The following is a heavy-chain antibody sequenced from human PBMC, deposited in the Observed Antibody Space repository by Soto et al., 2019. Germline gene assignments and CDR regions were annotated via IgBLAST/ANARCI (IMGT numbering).Heavy chain of an antibody. Sequence: GGSLRLSCAASGFTFDDYAMHWVRQAPGKGLEWVSGISWNSGSIGYADSVKGRFTISRDNAKNSLYLQMNGLRAEDTALYYCAKDSIAAAGLDYGGQGTLVSVSS. V-gene: IGHV3-9*01. CDR2: ISWNSGSI. D-gene: IGHD6-13*01. J-gene: IGHJ4*02. CDR1: GFTFDDYA. CDR3: AKDSIAAAGLDY.